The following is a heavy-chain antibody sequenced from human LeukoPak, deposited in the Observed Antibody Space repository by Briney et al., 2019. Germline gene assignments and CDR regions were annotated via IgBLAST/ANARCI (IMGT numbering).Heavy chain of an antibody. V-gene: IGHV1-24*01. J-gene: IGHJ4*02. D-gene: IGHD3-16*02. Sequence: EASVKVSCKVSGYTLTELSMHWVRQAPGKGLEWMGGFDPEDGETIYAQKFQGRVTMTEDTSTDTAYMELSSLRPEDTAVYYCATARITFGGVIVMPFDYWGQGTLVTVSS. CDR3: ATARITFGGVIVMPFDY. CDR1: GYTLTELS. CDR2: FDPEDGET.